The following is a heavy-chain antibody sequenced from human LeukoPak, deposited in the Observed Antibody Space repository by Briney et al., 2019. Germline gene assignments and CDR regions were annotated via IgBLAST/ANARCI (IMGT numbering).Heavy chain of an antibody. CDR3: AKDTVKVTTIRRVPHYMDV. V-gene: IGHV3-30*02. D-gene: IGHD5-12*01. Sequence: GGSLRLSCAASGFIFSSYGMHWVRQAPGKELEWVAFIRYDGSNKYYADSVKGRFTISRDNSKNTLYLQMNSLRAEDTAVYYCAKDTVKVTTIRRVPHYMDVWGKGTTVTISS. CDR1: GFIFSSYG. CDR2: IRYDGSNK. J-gene: IGHJ6*03.